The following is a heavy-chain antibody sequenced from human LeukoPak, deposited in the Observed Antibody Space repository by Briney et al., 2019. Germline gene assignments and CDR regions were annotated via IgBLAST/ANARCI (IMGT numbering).Heavy chain of an antibody. CDR1: GYSFTSYW. V-gene: IGHV5-51*01. J-gene: IGHJ6*02. D-gene: IGHD3-10*01. CDR3: ARLKFGESNLRNYYYYGMDV. CDR2: IYPGDSDT. Sequence: GESLQISCQGSGYSFTSYWIGWVRQMPGKGLEWMGIIYPGDSDTRYSPSFQGQVTISADKSISTAYLQWSSLKASDTAMYYCARLKFGESNLRNYYYYGMDVWGQGTTVTVSS.